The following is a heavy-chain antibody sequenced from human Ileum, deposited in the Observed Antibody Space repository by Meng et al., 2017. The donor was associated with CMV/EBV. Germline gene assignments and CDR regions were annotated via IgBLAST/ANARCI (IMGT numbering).Heavy chain of an antibody. CDR1: GFSLRTSGVG. V-gene: IGHV2-5*02. Sequence: QITLKESGPTLVQPTETLTLTCTFSGFSLRTSGVGVGWIRQPPGKALECLALIYWDDDKRYSPSLKSRLTITKDTSKNQVVLTMTNMDPVDTGTYFCVHRSYSGQDDYWGQGALVTVSS. D-gene: IGHD5-12*01. J-gene: IGHJ4*02. CDR3: VHRSYSGQDDY. CDR2: IYWDDDK.